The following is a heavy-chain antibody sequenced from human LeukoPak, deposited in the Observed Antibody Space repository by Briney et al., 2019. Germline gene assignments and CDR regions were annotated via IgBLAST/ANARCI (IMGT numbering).Heavy chain of an antibody. CDR2: IYYSGST. CDR3: ARGGTYYDFWSGYLQYYFDY. CDR1: GGSINSYY. J-gene: IGHJ4*02. D-gene: IGHD3-3*01. Sequence: SETLSLTCTVSGGSINSYYWSWIRQPPGKGLEWIGYIYYSGSTNYNPSLKSRVTISVDTSKNQFSLKLSSVTAADTAVYYCARGGTYYDFWSGYLQYYFDYWGQGTLVTVSS. V-gene: IGHV4-59*01.